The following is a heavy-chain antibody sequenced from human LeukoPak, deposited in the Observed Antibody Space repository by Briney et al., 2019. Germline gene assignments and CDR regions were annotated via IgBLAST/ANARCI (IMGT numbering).Heavy chain of an antibody. J-gene: IGHJ6*02. CDR1: GFTFTSSA. D-gene: IGHD3-10*01. CDR3: ARDSGGWPRYYYYYYGMDV. CDR2: IVVGSGNT. V-gene: IGHV1-58*01. Sequence: ASVKVSCKASGFTFTSSAVQWVRQARGQRLEWIGWIVVGSGNTNYAQKFQERVTITRDMSTSTAYMELSSLRSEDTAVYYCARDSGGWPRYYYYYYGMDVWGQGTTVTVSS.